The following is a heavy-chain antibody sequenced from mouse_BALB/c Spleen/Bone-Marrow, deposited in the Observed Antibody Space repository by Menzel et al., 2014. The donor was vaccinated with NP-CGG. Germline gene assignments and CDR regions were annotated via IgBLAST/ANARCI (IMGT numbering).Heavy chain of an antibody. CDR1: GFDFSSYW. V-gene: IGHV4-1*02. CDR3: ARLGYYGMMAF. D-gene: IGHD1-1*01. CDR2: INPESSTI. Sequence: EVQLQQSGGGLVQPGGSLKLSCAVSGFDFSSYWMSWVRQAPGKGLEWIGEINPESSTINYTPSLKDKFIISRDNAKNTLYLQMSKVRSEDAALYYCARLGYYGMMAFWGQGTSVTVSS. J-gene: IGHJ4*01.